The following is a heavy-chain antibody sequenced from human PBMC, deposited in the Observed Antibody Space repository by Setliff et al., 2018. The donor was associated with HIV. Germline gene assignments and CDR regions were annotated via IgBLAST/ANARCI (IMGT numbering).Heavy chain of an antibody. CDR2: IHTSGST. V-gene: IGHV4-4*09. J-gene: IGHJ4*02. D-gene: IGHD2-21*02. CDR3: ARLSGDYYYFDY. CDR1: GFTFSNYA. Sequence: LRLSCAATGFTFSNYAMSWVRQPPGKGLEWIGYIHTSGSTNYNPSLKSRVTISLDTSKNQFSLKLTSVTAADTAVYYCARLSGDYYYFDYWGQGALVTVSS.